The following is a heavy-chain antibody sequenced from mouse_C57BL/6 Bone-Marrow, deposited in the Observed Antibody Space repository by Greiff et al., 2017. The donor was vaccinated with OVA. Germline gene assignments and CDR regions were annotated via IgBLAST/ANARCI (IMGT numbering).Heavy chain of an antibody. CDR2: IYPGDGDT. CDR1: GYAFSSSW. J-gene: IGHJ3*01. V-gene: IGHV1-82*01. Sequence: VQLQQSGPELVKPGASVKISCKASGYAFSSSWMNWVKQRPGKGLEWIGRIYPGDGDTNYNGKFKGKATLTADKSSSTAYMQLSSLTSEYSAVYFCARCAAFAYWGQGTLVTVSA. CDR3: ARCAAFAY. D-gene: IGHD1-2*01.